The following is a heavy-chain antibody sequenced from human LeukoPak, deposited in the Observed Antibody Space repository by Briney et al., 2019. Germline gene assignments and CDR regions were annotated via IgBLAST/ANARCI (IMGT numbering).Heavy chain of an antibody. V-gene: IGHV4-31*03. CDR2: IYYSGST. J-gene: IGHJ4*02. D-gene: IGHD3-22*01. CDR3: TRDVPRSSGYPDN. CDR1: GGSISSGDYF. Sequence: SQTLSLTCTVSGGSISSGDYFWSWIRQHPGKGLEWIGYIYYSGSTYYNPSLKSRVAISVDTSKNQFSLTVSSVTAADTAVYYCTRDVPRSSGYPDNWGQGTLVTVSS.